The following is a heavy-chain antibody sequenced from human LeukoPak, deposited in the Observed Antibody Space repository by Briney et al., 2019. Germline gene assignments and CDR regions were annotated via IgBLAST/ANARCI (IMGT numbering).Heavy chain of an antibody. J-gene: IGHJ5*02. CDR1: GGSFSGYY. Sequence: SETLSLTCAVYGGSFSGYYWSWIRQPPRKGLEWIGEINHSGSTNYNPSLKSRVTISVDTSKNQFSLKLSSVTAADTAVYHCARGRPGRVTIFGVVIIRRDGKYNWFDPWGQGTLVTVSS. D-gene: IGHD3-3*01. CDR3: ARGRPGRVTIFGVVIIRRDGKYNWFDP. V-gene: IGHV4-34*01. CDR2: INHSGST.